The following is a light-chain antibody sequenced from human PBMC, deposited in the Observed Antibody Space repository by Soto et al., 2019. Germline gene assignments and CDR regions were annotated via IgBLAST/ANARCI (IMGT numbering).Light chain of an antibody. V-gene: IGLV1-44*01. CDR2: SNN. CDR1: SDSVSTSS. J-gene: IGLJ3*02. Sequence: QAVVTQEPSLSVSPGGTVTLTCGLSSDSVSTSSYPSWYQQLPGTAPKLLIYSNNQRPSGVPDRFSGSKSGTSASLAISGLQSEDEADYYCAAWDDSLNGSWVFGGGTQLTVL. CDR3: AAWDDSLNGSWV.